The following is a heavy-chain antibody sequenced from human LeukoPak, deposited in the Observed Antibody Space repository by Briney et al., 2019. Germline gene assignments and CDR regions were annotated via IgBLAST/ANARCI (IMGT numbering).Heavy chain of an antibody. CDR1: GFTFSSYT. V-gene: IGHV3-21*01. D-gene: IGHD1-1*01. J-gene: IGHJ4*02. Sequence: GRSLRLSCAASGFTFSSYTMHWIRQAPGKGLEWVSSISGSNSYIFYADSVKGRFTVSRDNAKDSLYLQMNSLRAEDTAVYYCARALTTLTYEGYWGQGTLVTVSS. CDR2: ISGSNSYI. CDR3: ARALTTLTYEGY.